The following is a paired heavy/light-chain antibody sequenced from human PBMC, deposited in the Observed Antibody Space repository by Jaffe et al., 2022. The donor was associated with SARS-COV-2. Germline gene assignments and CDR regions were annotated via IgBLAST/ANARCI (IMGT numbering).Light chain of an antibody. Sequence: SYELTQPPSVSVSPGQTARITCSGNALPKKYAYWYQQKSGQAPVLVIYEDTQRPSGIPERFSGSSSGTMATLTISGAQVEDEADYYCYSTDSSGNHRVFGGGTKLTVL. J-gene: IGLJ2*01. CDR2: EDT. CDR3: YSTDSSGNHRV. CDR1: ALPKKY. V-gene: IGLV3-10*01.
Heavy chain of an antibody. D-gene: IGHD1-1*01. Sequence: EVQLVESGGGLVQPGGSLRLSCAASGFTFSNYWMTWVRQAPGKGLEWVANINPDGREKYYVDSVKGRFTISRDNAKNSLSLQVNSMGADDTAVYYCARDPYGNSPLKWGQGTLVTVSS. J-gene: IGHJ4*02. CDR1: GFTFSNYW. CDR3: ARDPYGNSPLK. V-gene: IGHV3-7*03. CDR2: INPDGREK.